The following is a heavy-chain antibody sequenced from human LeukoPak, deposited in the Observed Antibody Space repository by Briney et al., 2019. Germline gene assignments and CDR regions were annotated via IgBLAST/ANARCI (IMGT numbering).Heavy chain of an antibody. CDR1: GFTFSIYW. D-gene: IGHD3/OR15-3a*01. CDR3: AFIPVGGLVISNSDY. J-gene: IGHJ4*02. Sequence: GGSLRLSCAASGFTFSIYWMSWVRQAPGKGLEWVSSIGGSGATTYYADSVKGRFTVSADNSKNTLYLQMNSLRAEDTAVYYCAFIPVGGLVISNSDYWGQGTRVTVSS. V-gene: IGHV3-23*01. CDR2: IGGSGATT.